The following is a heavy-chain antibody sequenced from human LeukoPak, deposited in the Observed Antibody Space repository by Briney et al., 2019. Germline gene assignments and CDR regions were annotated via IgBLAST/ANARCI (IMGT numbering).Heavy chain of an antibody. CDR3: ASIDFWSDY. D-gene: IGHD3-3*01. CDR2: INHSGST. Sequence: SETLSLTCAVYGGSFSGYYWSWIRQPPGKGLEWIGEINHSGSTSYNPSLKSRVTMSVDTSKNQFSLKLSSVIAADTAVYYCASIDFWSDYWGQGTLVTVSS. CDR1: GGSFSGYY. V-gene: IGHV4-34*01. J-gene: IGHJ4*02.